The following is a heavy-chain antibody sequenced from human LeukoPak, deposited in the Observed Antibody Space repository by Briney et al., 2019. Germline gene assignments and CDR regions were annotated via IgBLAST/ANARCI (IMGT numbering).Heavy chain of an antibody. CDR2: IIPIFGTA. Sequence: GASVKVSCKASGGTFSSYAISWVRQAPGQGLEWMGGIIPIFGTANYAQKFQGRVTITADESTSTAYMELSSLRSEDTAVYYCARGSPYYDSSGYYLDGLDYWGQGTLVTVSS. CDR3: ARGSPYYDSSGYYLDGLDY. D-gene: IGHD3-22*01. V-gene: IGHV1-69*13. J-gene: IGHJ4*02. CDR1: GGTFSSYA.